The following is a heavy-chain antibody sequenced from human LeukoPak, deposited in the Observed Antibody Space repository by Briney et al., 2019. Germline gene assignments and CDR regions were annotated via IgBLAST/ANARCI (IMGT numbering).Heavy chain of an antibody. CDR1: GFIFSHHG. Sequence: RGGSLRLSCATSGFIFSHHGMNWVRQAPGKGLEWVSGFRADAVTTYYPDSLKGRFIISRDNSKNTVYLQMDSLSAEDAAVYYCVKDDGWVQYANWGQGTLVTVSS. CDR3: VKDDGWVQYAN. D-gene: IGHD5-24*01. J-gene: IGHJ4*02. CDR2: FRADAVTT. V-gene: IGHV3-23*01.